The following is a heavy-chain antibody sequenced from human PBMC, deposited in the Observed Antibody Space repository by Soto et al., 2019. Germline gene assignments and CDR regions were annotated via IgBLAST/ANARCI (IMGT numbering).Heavy chain of an antibody. J-gene: IGHJ6*02. CDR3: ARFNVATIAARPNYYYGMDV. Sequence: WASVKVSCKASGGTFSSYAISWVRQAPGQGLEWMGGIIPIFGTANYAQKFQGRVTITADESTSTAYMELSSLRSEDTAVYYCARFNVATIAARPNYYYGMDVWGQGTTVTVSS. CDR2: IIPIFGTA. D-gene: IGHD6-6*01. V-gene: IGHV1-69*13. CDR1: GGTFSSYA.